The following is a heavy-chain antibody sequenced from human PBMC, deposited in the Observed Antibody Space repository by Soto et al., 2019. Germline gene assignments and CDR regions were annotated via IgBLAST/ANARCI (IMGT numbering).Heavy chain of an antibody. CDR1: GGTFSSYA. CDR3: ARSYPVYYDSSGYYEFDY. CDR2: IIPIFGTA. D-gene: IGHD3-22*01. Sequence: SVKVSCKASGGTFSSYAISWVRQAPGQGLEWMGGIIPIFGTANYAQKFQGRVTITADESTSTAYMELSSLRSEDTAVYYCARSYPVYYDSSGYYEFDYWGQGTLVTVSS. J-gene: IGHJ4*02. V-gene: IGHV1-69*13.